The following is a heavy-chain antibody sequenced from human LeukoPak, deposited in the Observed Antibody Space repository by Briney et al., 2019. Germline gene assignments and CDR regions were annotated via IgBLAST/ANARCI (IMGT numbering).Heavy chain of an antibody. V-gene: IGHV3-7*01. J-gene: IGHJ4*02. D-gene: IGHD5-18*01. CDR1: GFTFSSYW. CDR2: IKQDGSEE. Sequence: PGGSLRLSCAASGFTFSSYWMSWVRQAPGKGLEWVANIKQDGSEEYYVASVRGRFTISRDNAKTSLYLQMSSLRAEDTAVYYCASLDTAMVTSPDFWGQGTLVTVSS. CDR3: ASLDTAMVTSPDF.